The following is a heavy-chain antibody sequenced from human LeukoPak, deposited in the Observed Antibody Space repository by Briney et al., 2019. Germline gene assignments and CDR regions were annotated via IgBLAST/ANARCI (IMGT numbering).Heavy chain of an antibody. CDR1: GFTFSSYE. Sequence: GGSLRLSCAASGFTFSSYEMTWVRQAPGKGLEWVSDISSGGTNKYYADSVKGRFTISRDNSKNTLYLQVNSLRAEDTAVYYCAKGNGYSYGRYYFDYWGQGTLVTVSS. D-gene: IGHD5-18*01. CDR2: ISSGGTNK. V-gene: IGHV3-23*01. CDR3: AKGNGYSYGRYYFDY. J-gene: IGHJ4*02.